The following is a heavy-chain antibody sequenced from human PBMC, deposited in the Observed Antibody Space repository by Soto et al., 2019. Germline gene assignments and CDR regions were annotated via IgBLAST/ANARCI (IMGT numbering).Heavy chain of an antibody. J-gene: IGHJ4*02. CDR3: LISGY. D-gene: IGHD1-26*01. CDR1: GFTFSSYW. V-gene: IGHV3-48*01. CDR2: ISNSSSSI. Sequence: GGSLRLSCAASGFTFSSYWMSWVRQAPGKGLEWVSYISNSSSSIYYADSVKGRFTISRDNAKNSLYLQMKSLRAEDTAVYYCLISGYWGQGTLITVSS.